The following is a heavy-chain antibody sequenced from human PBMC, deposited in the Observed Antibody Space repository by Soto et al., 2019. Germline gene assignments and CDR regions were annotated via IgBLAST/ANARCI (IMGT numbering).Heavy chain of an antibody. V-gene: IGHV4-34*01. CDR1: GGSFSGYY. CDR3: ARDFSRGYSYGYADY. J-gene: IGHJ4*02. CDR2: INHSGST. D-gene: IGHD5-18*01. Sequence: SETLSLTCAVYGGSFSGYYWSWIRQPPGKGLEWIGEINHSGSTNYNPSLKSRVTISVDTSKNQFSLKLSSVTAADTALYYCARDFSRGYSYGYADYWGQGTLVTVSS.